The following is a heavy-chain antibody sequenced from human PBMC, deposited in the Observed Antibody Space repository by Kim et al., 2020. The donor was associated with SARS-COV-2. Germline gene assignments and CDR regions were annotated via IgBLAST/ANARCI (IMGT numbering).Heavy chain of an antibody. CDR3: AKWGRATGYYPYYYYGMDV. CDR1: GFTFSSYA. J-gene: IGHJ6*02. V-gene: IGHV3-23*01. D-gene: IGHD3-9*01. CDR2: ISGSGGST. Sequence: GGSLRLSCAASGFTFSSYAMSWVRQAPGKGLEWVSAISGSGGSTYYADSVKGRFTISRDNSKNTLYLQMNSLRAEDTAVYYCAKWGRATGYYPYYYYGMDVWGQGTTVTVSS.